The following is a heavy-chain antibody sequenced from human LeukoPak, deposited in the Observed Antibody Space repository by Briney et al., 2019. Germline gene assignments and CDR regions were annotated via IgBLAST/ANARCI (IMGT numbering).Heavy chain of an antibody. CDR1: GGSISGDF. CDR3: ARASRHYYTSGRNLTPWPAGMDV. V-gene: IGHV4-59*01. CDR2: SGST. Sequence: SETLSLTCTVSGGSISGDFWTWIRQPPGKTLEWIGYSGSTNYNPSLKSRVTISLDTSKSQFSLTLSSVTAADTAVYYCARASRHYYTSGRNLTPWPAGMDVWGHGTTVTV. D-gene: IGHD3-10*01. J-gene: IGHJ6*02.